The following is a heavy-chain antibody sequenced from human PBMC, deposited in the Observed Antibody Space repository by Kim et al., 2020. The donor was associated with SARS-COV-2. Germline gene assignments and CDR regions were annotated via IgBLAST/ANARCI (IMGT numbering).Heavy chain of an antibody. V-gene: IGHV5-51*01. CDR1: GYSFTSYW. J-gene: IGHJ4*02. D-gene: IGHD1-26*01. CDR2: IYPGDSDT. CDR3: ATQRTRGAPKVGFDY. Sequence: GESLKISCKGSGYSFTSYWIGWVRQMPGKGLEWMGIIYPGDSDTRYSPSFQGQVTISADKSISTAYLQWSSLKASDTAMYYCATQRTRGAPKVGFDYWGQGTLVTVSS.